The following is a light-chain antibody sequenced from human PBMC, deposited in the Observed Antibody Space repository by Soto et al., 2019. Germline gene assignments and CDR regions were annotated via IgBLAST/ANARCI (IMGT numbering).Light chain of an antibody. J-gene: IGKJ1*01. CDR1: QGIRNF. Sequence: DIQMTQSPSSLSASVGDSVTITCRASQGIRNFLAWYQQKPGKVPKLLIYEASTLQSGVPSRFSGSGSGTDFTLTISSLQPEDVATYYCQRYNGVTETFGQGTKVDIK. CDR2: EAS. V-gene: IGKV1-27*01. CDR3: QRYNGVTET.